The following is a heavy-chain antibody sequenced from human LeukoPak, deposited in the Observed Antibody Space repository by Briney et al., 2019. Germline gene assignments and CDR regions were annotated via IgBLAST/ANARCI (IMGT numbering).Heavy chain of an antibody. V-gene: IGHV3-53*01. CDR1: GLTVSTNY. Sequence: GGPLRLSCAASGLTVSTNYMSWVRQAPGKGLEWVSVIYSGGSTDYTDSVKGRFIISRDNSKNMLYLQMNSLRAEDTAVYYCARGGRVREFDYWGQGTLVTVSS. CDR3: ARGGRVREFDY. CDR2: IYSGGST. J-gene: IGHJ4*02. D-gene: IGHD1-1*01.